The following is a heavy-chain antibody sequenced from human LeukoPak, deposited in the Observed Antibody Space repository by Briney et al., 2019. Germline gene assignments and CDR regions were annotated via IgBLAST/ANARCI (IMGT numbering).Heavy chain of an antibody. CDR1: GYTFTSYG. D-gene: IGHD3-22*01. V-gene: IGHV1-18*01. CDR3: ARAPTPVRYDSSGYYGGHWYFDL. CDR2: ISAYNGNT. Sequence: GASVKVSCKASGYTFTSYGISWVRQAPGQGLEWMGWISAYNGNTNYAQKLQGRVTMTTDTSTSTAYMELRSLRSDDTAVYYCARAPTPVRYDSSGYYGGHWYFDLWGRGTLVTVSS. J-gene: IGHJ2*01.